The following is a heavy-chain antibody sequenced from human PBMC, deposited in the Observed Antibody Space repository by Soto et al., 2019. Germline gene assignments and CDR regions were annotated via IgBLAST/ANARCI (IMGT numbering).Heavy chain of an antibody. J-gene: IGHJ4*02. CDR1: VCTFSSYS. Sequence: PGWSLRLSCAASVCTFSSYSMNWVRQAPGKWLEWVACISSSSGTIYYADSVKGRFTISRDNSKNTLYLHRTNLRAEDTAVYYCAKDGNWLDVFLDLWGQGTPVTVSS. CDR3: AKDGNWLDVFLDL. V-gene: IGHV3-48*01. CDR2: ISSSSGTI. D-gene: IGHD6-19*01.